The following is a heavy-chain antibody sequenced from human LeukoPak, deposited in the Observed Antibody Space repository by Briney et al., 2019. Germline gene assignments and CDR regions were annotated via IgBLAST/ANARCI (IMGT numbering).Heavy chain of an antibody. D-gene: IGHD6-6*01. Sequence: GGSLRLSCAASGFTFSSYAMSWVRQAPGKGLEWVSGISGSGGSTYYADSVKGRFTISKDNSKNTLYLQMNSLRAEDTAVYYCAKDLARYSSSSFDYWGQGTLVTVSS. V-gene: IGHV3-23*01. CDR2: ISGSGGST. CDR3: AKDLARYSSSSFDY. J-gene: IGHJ4*02. CDR1: GFTFSSYA.